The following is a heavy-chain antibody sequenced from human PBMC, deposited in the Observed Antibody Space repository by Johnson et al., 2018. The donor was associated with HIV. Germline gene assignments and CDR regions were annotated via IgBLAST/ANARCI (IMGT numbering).Heavy chain of an antibody. J-gene: IGHJ3*02. V-gene: IGHV3-7*01. CDR2: IKQDGSEK. D-gene: IGHD1-14*01. CDR3: AKDLRSGNRREAFDI. CDR1: GFTLSSYW. Sequence: VQLVESGGGLVKPGGSLRLSCGASGFTLSSYWMSWVRQAPGKGLEWVANIKQDGSEKYYVDSVKGRFTISRDNAKNSLYLQMNSLRAEDTAVYYCAKDLRSGNRREAFDIWGQGTMVTVSS.